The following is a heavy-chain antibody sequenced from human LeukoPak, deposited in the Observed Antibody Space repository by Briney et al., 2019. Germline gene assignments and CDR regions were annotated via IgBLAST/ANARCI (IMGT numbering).Heavy chain of an antibody. V-gene: IGHV1-69*05. CDR2: IIPIFGTA. J-gene: IGHJ4*02. CDR3: ARDDYASSSSGGWGYFDY. CDR1: GGTFSSYA. D-gene: IGHD6-6*01. Sequence: SVKVSCKASGGTFSSYAISWVRQAPGQGLEWMGGIIPIFGTANYAQKFQGRVTITTDESTSTAYMELSSLRSDDTAVYYCARDDYASSSSGGWGYFDYWGQGTLVTVSS.